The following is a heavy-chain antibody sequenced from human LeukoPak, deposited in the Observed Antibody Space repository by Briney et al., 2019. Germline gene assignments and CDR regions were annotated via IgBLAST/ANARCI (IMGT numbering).Heavy chain of an antibody. V-gene: IGHV1-18*04. Sequence: ASVKVSCKASGYTFTSYGISWVRQAPGQGLAWMGWISAYNGNTNYAQKLQGRVTMTTDTSTSTADIELKRLRYDDTAVCYCARVRGWDIVVVPAAHPSYYYGMDVWGKGNTVTVSS. CDR1: GYTFTSYG. CDR2: ISAYNGNT. CDR3: ARVRGWDIVVVPAAHPSYYYGMDV. D-gene: IGHD2-2*01. J-gene: IGHJ6*04.